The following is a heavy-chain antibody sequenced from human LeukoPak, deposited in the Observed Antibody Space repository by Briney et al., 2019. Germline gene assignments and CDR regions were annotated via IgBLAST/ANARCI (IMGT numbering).Heavy chain of an antibody. Sequence: GGSLRLSCAASGFTFSSYGIHWVRQAPGKGLEWVAVISHDGTNKHYADSVEGRFTISRDNSKNTLYLQMNSLRTEDTAVFYCAKEGYYGSGSFPDYWGQGTLVTVSS. D-gene: IGHD3-10*01. CDR2: ISHDGTNK. V-gene: IGHV3-30*18. CDR1: GFTFSSYG. J-gene: IGHJ4*02. CDR3: AKEGYYGSGSFPDY.